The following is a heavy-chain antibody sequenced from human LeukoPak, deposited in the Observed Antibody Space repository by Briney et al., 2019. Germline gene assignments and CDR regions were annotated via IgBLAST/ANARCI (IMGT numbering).Heavy chain of an antibody. Sequence: PSETLSLTCTVSGDSISSYYWSWIRQPPGKGLEWIGYIYYSGSTNYNPSLKSRVTISVDTSKNQFSLKLSSVTAADTAVYYCASHGSLPGDAFDIWGQGTMVTVSS. V-gene: IGHV4-59*01. J-gene: IGHJ3*02. CDR1: GDSISSYY. CDR3: ASHGSLPGDAFDI. CDR2: IYYSGST. D-gene: IGHD3-10*01.